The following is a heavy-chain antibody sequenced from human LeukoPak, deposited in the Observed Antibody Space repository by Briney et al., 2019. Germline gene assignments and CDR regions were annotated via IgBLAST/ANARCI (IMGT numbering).Heavy chain of an antibody. CDR1: GGSFSGYY. CDR2: INHSGST. J-gene: IGHJ6*03. CDR3: ARKRGYSYGYFNYYYYYMDV. V-gene: IGHV4-34*01. D-gene: IGHD5-18*01. Sequence: SETLSLTCAVYGGSFSGYYWSWIRQPPGKGLEWIGEINHSGSTNYNPSLKSRVTISVDTSKNQFSLKLSSVTAADTAVYYCARKRGYSYGYFNYYYYYMDVWGKGTTVTISS.